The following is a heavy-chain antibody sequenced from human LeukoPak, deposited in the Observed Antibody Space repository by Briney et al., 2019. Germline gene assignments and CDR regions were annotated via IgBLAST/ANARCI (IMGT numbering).Heavy chain of an antibody. D-gene: IGHD1-26*01. J-gene: IGHJ6*03. CDR3: ARVRWELLGSVYYYYMDV. CDR2: TYYRSKWYN. CDR1: GDSVSSNSAA. V-gene: IGHV6-1*01. Sequence: SQTLSLTCAISGDSVSSNSAAWNWIRQSPSRGLEWLGRTYYRSKWYNDYAVSVKSRITINPDTSKNQFSLQLNSVTPEDTAVYYCARVRWELLGSVYYYYMDVWGKGTTVTVSS.